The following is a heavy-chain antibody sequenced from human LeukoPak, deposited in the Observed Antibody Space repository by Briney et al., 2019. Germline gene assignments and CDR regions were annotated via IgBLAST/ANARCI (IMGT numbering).Heavy chain of an antibody. D-gene: IGHD6-6*01. Sequence: EASVKVSCKVSGYTLTELSMHWVRQAPGKGLEWMGGFDPEDAERIYAQKSQGRVTITADESTSTAYMELSSLRSEATAVYYWARGGSYSSSSAFDYWGQGTLVTVSS. J-gene: IGHJ4*02. CDR2: FDPEDAER. CDR1: GYTLTELS. CDR3: ARGGSYSSSSAFDY. V-gene: IGHV1-24*01.